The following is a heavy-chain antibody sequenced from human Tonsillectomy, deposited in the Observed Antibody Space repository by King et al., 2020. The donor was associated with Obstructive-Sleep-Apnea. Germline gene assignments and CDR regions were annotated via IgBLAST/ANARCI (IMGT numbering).Heavy chain of an antibody. CDR2: IFPGDSDT. J-gene: IGHJ1*01. D-gene: IGHD6-13*01. CDR1: GFSFTSYW. CDR3: ARTYSSSTRDFQH. Sequence: QLVQSGAGVKKPGESLNISCKGSGFSFTSYWIGWVRQMPGKGLEWMVIIFPGDSDTGYSPSFQVQVTISADKSISTAYLQWSSLKASDTAMYYCARTYSSSTRDFQHWGQGTLVTVSS. V-gene: IGHV5-51*01.